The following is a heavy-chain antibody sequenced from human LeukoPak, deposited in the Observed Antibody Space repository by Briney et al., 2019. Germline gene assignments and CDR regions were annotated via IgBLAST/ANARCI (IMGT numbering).Heavy chain of an antibody. J-gene: IGHJ4*02. CDR1: GYTFTSYG. D-gene: IGHD3-10*01. Sequence: GASVKVSCKASGYTFTSYGISWVQQAPGQGLEWMGWISAYNGNTNYAQKLQGRVTMTTDTSTSTAYMGLRSLRSDDTAVYYCARFDGSGSYYKYQSYFDYWGQGTLVTVSS. CDR3: ARFDGSGSYYKYQSYFDY. V-gene: IGHV1-18*04. CDR2: ISAYNGNT.